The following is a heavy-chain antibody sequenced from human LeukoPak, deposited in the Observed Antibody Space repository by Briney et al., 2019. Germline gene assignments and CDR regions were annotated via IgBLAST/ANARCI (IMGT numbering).Heavy chain of an antibody. V-gene: IGHV1-69*13. J-gene: IGHJ3*02. CDR2: IIPIFGTA. CDR3: ARDIQPGDHGAFDI. CDR1: GGTFSSYA. Sequence: SVKVSCKASGGTFSSYAISWVRQAPGQGLEWMGGIIPIFGTANYAQKFQGRVTITADESTSTAYMELSSLRSEDTAVYYCARDIQPGDHGAFDIWGQGTMVTVSS. D-gene: IGHD3-16*01.